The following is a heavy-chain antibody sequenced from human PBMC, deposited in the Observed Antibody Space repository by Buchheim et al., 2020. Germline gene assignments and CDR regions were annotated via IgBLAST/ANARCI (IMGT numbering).Heavy chain of an antibody. CDR2: IKEDGSER. V-gene: IGHV3-7*01. J-gene: IGHJ4*02. CDR3: ACGPH. CDR1: GFIFSTQW. D-gene: IGHD2-21*01. Sequence: EVQLVESGGGLVQPGGSLRLSCAASGFIFSTQWMSGVRQAPGKGLEWVANIKEDGSERYCVDYVKGGFTISRDNAMNSLYLQMNSLKAEDTAVYYCACGPHWGQGTL.